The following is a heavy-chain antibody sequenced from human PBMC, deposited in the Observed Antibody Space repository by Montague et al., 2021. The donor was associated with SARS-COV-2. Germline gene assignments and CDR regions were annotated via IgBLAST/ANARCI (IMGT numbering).Heavy chain of an antibody. Sequence: SETLSLTCAVYGGSSSGYYWSWIRQPPGKGLEWTGEINHSGSTNYNPSLKSRVTISVDTSKNQFSLKLSSVTAADTAVYYCARVRYYGSWTSLGMDVWGQGTTVTVSS. V-gene: IGHV4-34*01. D-gene: IGHD3-10*01. CDR3: ARVRYYGSWTSLGMDV. J-gene: IGHJ6*02. CDR2: INHSGST. CDR1: GGSSSGYY.